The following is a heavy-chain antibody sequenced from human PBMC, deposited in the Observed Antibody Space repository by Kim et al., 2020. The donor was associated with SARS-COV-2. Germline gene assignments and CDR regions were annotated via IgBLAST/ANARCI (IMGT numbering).Heavy chain of an antibody. CDR3: VRGSRDY. V-gene: IGHV3-7*01. J-gene: IGHJ4*02. Sequence: EGSEKYYVDAVRGRFTISRDNAKKSLYLQMKSLRAEDTARYYCVRGSRDYWGQGTLVTVSS. CDR2: EGSEK. D-gene: IGHD3-10*01.